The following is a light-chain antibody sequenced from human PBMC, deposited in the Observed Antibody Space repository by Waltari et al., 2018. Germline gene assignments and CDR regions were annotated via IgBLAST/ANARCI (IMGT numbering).Light chain of an antibody. CDR2: GNN. CDR1: GSNIGAGYD. Sequence: QSALTQPPSVSGAPGQRVTISCTGSGSNIGAGYDVHWYQQFPGTVPKLLLAGNNNRPSGGPDRVSASKTGTAASLAITGLQAEDEADYYCQSYDRSLSVVFGGGTKLTVL. J-gene: IGLJ2*01. V-gene: IGLV1-40*01. CDR3: QSYDRSLSVV.